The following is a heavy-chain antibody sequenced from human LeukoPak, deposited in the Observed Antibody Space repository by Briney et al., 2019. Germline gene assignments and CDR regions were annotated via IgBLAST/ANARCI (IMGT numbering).Heavy chain of an antibody. Sequence: SETLSLTCAVYGGSFNDYYWNWIRQPPGKGLEWIGEINLRGSTTYNPSLKSRVTISLDESKNQFSLKLSSVTAADTAVYYCARYDSSGYYLDYWGQGALVTVSS. CDR1: GGSFNDYY. CDR2: INLRGST. D-gene: IGHD3-22*01. CDR3: ARYDSSGYYLDY. J-gene: IGHJ4*02. V-gene: IGHV4-34*01.